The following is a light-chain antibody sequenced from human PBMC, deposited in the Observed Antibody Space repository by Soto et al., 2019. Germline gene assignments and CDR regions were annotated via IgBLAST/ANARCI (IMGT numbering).Light chain of an antibody. V-gene: IGKV1-5*03. Sequence: DIQMTQSPSTLSASVGDRVTITCRASQSISSWLAWYQQKPGKAPKLLIYKASSLESGVPPMFSGSGSGKEFTPTSSSLQPDDFATYYCQQYNSYSRTFGQGTKVDIK. CDR2: KAS. CDR3: QQYNSYSRT. J-gene: IGKJ1*01. CDR1: QSISSW.